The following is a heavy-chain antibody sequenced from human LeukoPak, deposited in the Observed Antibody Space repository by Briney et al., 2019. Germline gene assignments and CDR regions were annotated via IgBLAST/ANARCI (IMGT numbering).Heavy chain of an antibody. CDR2: ISGSGGRT. CDR1: GFTFSSYG. D-gene: IGHD1-26*01. J-gene: IGHJ4*02. V-gene: IGHV3-23*01. Sequence: GGSLRLSCEASGFTFSSYGMSWVRQAPGKGLERVSAISGSGGRTYYADSMKGRFTISRDNSKNTLYLQMNSLRGEDTAVYYCAKDRVGAILYFDYWGQGTLVTVSS. CDR3: AKDRVGAILYFDY.